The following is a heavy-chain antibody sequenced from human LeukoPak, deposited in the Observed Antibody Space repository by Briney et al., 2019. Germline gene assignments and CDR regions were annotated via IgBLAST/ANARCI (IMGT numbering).Heavy chain of an antibody. CDR3: ARDHCSSTSCYDY. Sequence: ASVKVSCKASRYTFTGYYMHWVRQAPGQGLEWMGWINPNSGGTNYAQKFQGRVTMTRDTSISTAYMELSRLRSDDTAVYYCARDHCSSTSCYDYWGQGTLVTVSS. D-gene: IGHD2-2*01. J-gene: IGHJ4*02. CDR2: INPNSGGT. CDR1: RYTFTGYY. V-gene: IGHV1-2*02.